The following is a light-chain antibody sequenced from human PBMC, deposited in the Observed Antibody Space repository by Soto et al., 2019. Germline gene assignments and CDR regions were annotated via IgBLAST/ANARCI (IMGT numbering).Light chain of an antibody. CDR1: SSDVGGYNY. CDR2: EVS. V-gene: IGLV2-14*01. Sequence: QSALTQPASVSGSPGQSITISCTGTSSDVGGYNYVSWYQQHPGKAPKLIIYEVSNRHSGVSNRFSGSKSGNTASLTISGLQAEDEADYYCNPYRTNYTGLFGGGTKLTVL. CDR3: NPYRTNYTGL. J-gene: IGLJ3*02.